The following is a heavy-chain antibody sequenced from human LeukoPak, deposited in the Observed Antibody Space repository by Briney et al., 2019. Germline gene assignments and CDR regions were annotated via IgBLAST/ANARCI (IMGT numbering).Heavy chain of an antibody. CDR1: GYCFTSYW. Sequence: GESLKISCKASGYCFTSYWISWVRQMPGKGLEWMGRIDPSDSYTNYSPSFQGHVTISADKPISTAYLQWSSLKASDTAMYYCARQGYCSGGSCYGVVRVWFDPWGQGTLVTVSS. J-gene: IGHJ5*02. CDR2: IDPSDSYT. D-gene: IGHD2-15*01. CDR3: ARQGYCSGGSCYGVVRVWFDP. V-gene: IGHV5-10-1*01.